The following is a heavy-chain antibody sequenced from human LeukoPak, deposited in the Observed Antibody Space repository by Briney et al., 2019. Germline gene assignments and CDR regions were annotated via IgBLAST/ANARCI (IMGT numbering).Heavy chain of an antibody. J-gene: IGHJ3*02. CDR2: MFYGGDT. V-gene: IGHV4-59*01. CDR3: VRLQPNTGQWAFDI. Sequence: SETLSLTCTVSGASISRSSWSWIRQPPGKGLEWIGYMFYGGDTNHNPSLKSRVTISVDTSKNQFSLGLSSVTAADTAVYHCVRLQPNTGQWAFDIWGQGTMVSVSP. CDR1: GASISRSS. D-gene: IGHD1-1*01.